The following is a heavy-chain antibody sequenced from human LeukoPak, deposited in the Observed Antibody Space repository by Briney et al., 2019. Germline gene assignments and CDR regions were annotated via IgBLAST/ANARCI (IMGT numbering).Heavy chain of an antibody. CDR1: GGTLSSYA. CDR2: IIPIFGTA. D-gene: IGHD6-13*01. V-gene: IGHV1-69*05. J-gene: IGHJ5*02. Sequence: ASVKVSCKASGGTLSSYAISWVRQAPGQGLEWMGGIIPIFGTANYAQKFQGRVTITTDESTSTAYMELSSLRSEDTAVYYCASSPGSRWLNWFDPWGQGTLVTVSS. CDR3: ASSPGSRWLNWFDP.